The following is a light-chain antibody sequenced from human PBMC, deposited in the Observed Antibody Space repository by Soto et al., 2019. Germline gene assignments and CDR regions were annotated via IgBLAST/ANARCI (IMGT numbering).Light chain of an antibody. CDR1: QSLFYSSDNKNY. Sequence: DIVVTQSPDSLAASLGERATINCQSSQSLFYSSDNKNYLRWYQQKPGQPPKLLIYWASTRESGVPERFSGAWSGTDFTLTISSLQAEDVAVYYCQQYYDTPLTFGGGTKVEIK. CDR3: QQYYDTPLT. J-gene: IGKJ4*01. CDR2: WAS. V-gene: IGKV4-1*01.